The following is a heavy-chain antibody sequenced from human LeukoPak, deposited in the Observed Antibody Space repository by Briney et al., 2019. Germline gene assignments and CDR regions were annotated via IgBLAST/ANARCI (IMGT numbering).Heavy chain of an antibody. Sequence: PSQTLSLTCTVSGGSIRSGRYYWSWIRQPAGKGLEWIGHFYTSGSTNYNPSLKSRVTISGDTSKNQFSLKLNSVTAADTAVYYCARGNVGGGNYYNYYMDVWGKGTTVTVSS. CDR2: FYTSGST. J-gene: IGHJ6*03. V-gene: IGHV4-61*09. CDR1: GGSIRSGRYY. CDR3: ARGNVGGGNYYNYYMDV. D-gene: IGHD3-16*01.